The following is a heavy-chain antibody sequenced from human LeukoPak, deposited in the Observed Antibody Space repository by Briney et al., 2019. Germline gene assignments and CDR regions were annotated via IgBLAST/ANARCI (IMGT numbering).Heavy chain of an antibody. D-gene: IGHD4-17*01. V-gene: IGHV4-39*07. Sequence: PSETLSLTCTVSGGSIRDNSYYWGWIRQSPGKGLEWIGDIYFSGSTYYNPSLKGRVSMSQDTSKNQFSLKLYSVTAADTAVYYCARVRYYYYYMDVWGKGTTVTISS. J-gene: IGHJ6*03. CDR2: IYFSGST. CDR1: GGSIRDNSYY. CDR3: ARVRYYYYYMDV.